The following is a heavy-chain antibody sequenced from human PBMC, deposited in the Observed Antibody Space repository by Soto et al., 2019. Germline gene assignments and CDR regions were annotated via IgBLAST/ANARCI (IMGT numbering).Heavy chain of an antibody. CDR1: GGTFSNFV. Sequence: QVQLVQSGAEEKKPGSSVKVSCNASGGTFSNFVISWVRQAPGQGLEWMGGNIPIFGTANYAQKFQGRVTIIADESTGTTYMELTSLRSEDTAVYYCARAPILVGETTYENYFDYWGQGTLVTVSS. J-gene: IGHJ4*02. D-gene: IGHD2-21*01. CDR3: ARAPILVGETTYENYFDY. CDR2: NIPIFGTA. V-gene: IGHV1-69*01.